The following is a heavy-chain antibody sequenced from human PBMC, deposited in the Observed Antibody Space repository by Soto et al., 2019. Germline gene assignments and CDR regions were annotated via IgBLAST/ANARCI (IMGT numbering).Heavy chain of an antibody. D-gene: IGHD3-10*01. Sequence: PGGSLRLSCAASGFTFSSYAMHWVRHTPGKGLEWVAVISHDGSNKCYADSVKGRFTISRDNSKNTLYLQMNSLRAEDTALYYCARATRDYYGSGSYDYYYYGMDVWGQGTTVTVSS. J-gene: IGHJ6*02. CDR2: ISHDGSNK. CDR1: GFTFSSYA. V-gene: IGHV3-30-3*01. CDR3: ARATRDYYGSGSYDYYYYGMDV.